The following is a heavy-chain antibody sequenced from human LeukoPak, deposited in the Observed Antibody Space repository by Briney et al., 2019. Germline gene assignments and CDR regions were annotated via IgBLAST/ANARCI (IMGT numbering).Heavy chain of an antibody. Sequence: GGSLRLSCAASGFTFSSYGMHWVRQAPGKGLEWVAVISDDGSKKNYADSVKGRFTISRDDSKNTQYLQMNSLRGEDTAVYYCAKDHTSGHFDYWGQGTLVTVSS. CDR1: GFTFSSYG. V-gene: IGHV3-30*18. CDR2: ISDDGSKK. D-gene: IGHD3-3*01. J-gene: IGHJ4*02. CDR3: AKDHTSGHFDY.